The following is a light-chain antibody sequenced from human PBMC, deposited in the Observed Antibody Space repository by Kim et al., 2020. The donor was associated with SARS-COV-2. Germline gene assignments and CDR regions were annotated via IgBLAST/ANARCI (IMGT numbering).Light chain of an antibody. J-gene: IGLJ3*02. Sequence: SSELTQDPVVSVALGQTVRITCQGDSLRSYYATWYQQKPRQVPVLVIYGRNNRPSGIPDRFSGSASGNTASLTISGTQAEDEADFYCQSRDSGGRVMFGGGTQLTVL. CDR3: QSRDSGGRVM. V-gene: IGLV3-19*01. CDR2: GRN. CDR1: SLRSYY.